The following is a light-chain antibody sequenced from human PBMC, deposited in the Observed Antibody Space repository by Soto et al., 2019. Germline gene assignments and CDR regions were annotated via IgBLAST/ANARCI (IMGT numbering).Light chain of an antibody. V-gene: IGKV1-33*01. CDR3: QQYDNLPFT. CDR1: QDISNY. Sequence: DIQMTQSPSSLSASVGDRVTITCQASQDISNYLNWYQQKPGKAPKLLIYDASNLETGVPSRFSGSGSGTDFTFTISSLQPEDIATYYCQQYDNLPFTVGSGTKVDIK. CDR2: DAS. J-gene: IGKJ3*01.